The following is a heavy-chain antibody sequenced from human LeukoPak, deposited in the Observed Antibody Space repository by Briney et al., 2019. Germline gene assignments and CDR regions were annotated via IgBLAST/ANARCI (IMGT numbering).Heavy chain of an antibody. CDR2: ISSGRGYI. J-gene: IGHJ4*02. D-gene: IGHD3-22*01. V-gene: IGHV3-21*01. CDR3: ARQCYYYDSNESCDY. CDR1: GFTFSTYS. Sequence: GGSLTLSCAASGFTFSTYSMNWVRQAPGKGLEWVSSISSGRGYIYYADSVKGQFSISRDNAKNSLYLQMNSLRAEDTAVYYCARQCYYYDSNESCDYWGQGTLVTVSS.